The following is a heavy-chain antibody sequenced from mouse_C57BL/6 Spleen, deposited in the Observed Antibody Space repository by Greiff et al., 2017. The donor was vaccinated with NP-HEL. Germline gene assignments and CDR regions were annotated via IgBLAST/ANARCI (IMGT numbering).Heavy chain of an antibody. CDR2: IDPETGGT. CDR3: TRTAQATYWFAY. D-gene: IGHD3-2*02. Sequence: VQLQQSGAELVRPGASVTLSCKASGYTFTDYEMHWVKQTPVHGLEWIGAIDPETGGTAYNQKFKGKAILTADKSSSTAYMEFRSLTSEDSAVYYCTRTAQATYWFAYWGQGTLVTVSA. J-gene: IGHJ3*01. V-gene: IGHV1-15*01. CDR1: GYTFTDYE.